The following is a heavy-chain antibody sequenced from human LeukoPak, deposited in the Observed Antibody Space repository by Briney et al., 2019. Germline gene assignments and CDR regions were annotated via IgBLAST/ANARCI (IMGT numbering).Heavy chain of an antibody. J-gene: IGHJ4*02. CDR2: IYYTENA. CDR3: ATTRGYSYGFFYFDQ. Sequence: SATLSLTCSVSGGSITSSYWSWIRQPPGKGLEWLGYIYYTENAKYNPPLKSRVTMSLDTSKNQLSLKLTSVTAADTAVYHCATTRGYSYGFFYFDQWGQGTLVTVSS. CDR1: GGSITSSY. V-gene: IGHV4-59*01. D-gene: IGHD5-18*01.